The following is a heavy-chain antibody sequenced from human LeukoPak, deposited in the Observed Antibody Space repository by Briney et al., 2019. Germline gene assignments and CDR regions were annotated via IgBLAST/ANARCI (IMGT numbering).Heavy chain of an antibody. CDR3: AREVYGGYCSSTSCYEGGYYFDY. V-gene: IGHV1-46*01. Sequence: GASVKVSCKASGYTFTSYYMYWVRQAPGQGLEWMGIINPSGGSTSYAQKFQGRVTLTRDTSTSTVYMELSSLRSEDTAVYYCAREVYGGYCSSTSCYEGGYYFDYWGQGTLVTVSS. CDR2: INPSGGST. J-gene: IGHJ4*02. D-gene: IGHD2-2*01. CDR1: GYTFTSYY.